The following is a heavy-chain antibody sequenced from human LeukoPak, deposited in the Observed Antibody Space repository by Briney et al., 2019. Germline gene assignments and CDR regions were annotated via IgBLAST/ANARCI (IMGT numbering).Heavy chain of an antibody. D-gene: IGHD3-3*01. J-gene: IGHJ6*02. Sequence: GGSLRLSCAASGFTFSSYGMHWVRQAPGKGLEWVAVISYDGSNKYYADSVKGRFTISRDNSKNTLYLQMNSLRAEDTAVYYCARGSETIFGVVIIGSYGMDVWGQGTTVTVSS. V-gene: IGHV3-30*03. CDR2: ISYDGSNK. CDR3: ARGSETIFGVVIIGSYGMDV. CDR1: GFTFSSYG.